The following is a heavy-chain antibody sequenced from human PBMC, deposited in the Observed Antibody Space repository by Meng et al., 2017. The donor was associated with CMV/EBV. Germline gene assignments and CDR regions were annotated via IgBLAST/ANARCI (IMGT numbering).Heavy chain of an antibody. D-gene: IGHD2-2*01. J-gene: IGHJ2*01. CDR2: IIPIFGTA. CDR1: GGTFSSYA. Sequence: SVKVSCKASGGTFSSYAISWVRQAPGQGLEWMGGIIPIFGTANYAQKFQGRVTITTDESTSTAYMQLSSLRSEDTAVYYCASCSTSCYLGWYFDLWGRGTLVTVSS. CDR3: ASCSTSCYLGWYFDL. V-gene: IGHV1-69*05.